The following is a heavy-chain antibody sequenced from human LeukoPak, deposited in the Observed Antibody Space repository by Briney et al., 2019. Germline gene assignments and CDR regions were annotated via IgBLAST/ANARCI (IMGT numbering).Heavy chain of an antibody. Sequence: SETLSLTCAVYGGSFSGYYWSWIRQPPGKGLAWIGEINHSGSTNYNPSLKSRVTISVDTSKNQFSLKLSSVTAADTAVYYCARGKRGYSSSWYDYWGQGTLVTVSS. CDR2: INHSGST. CDR1: GGSFSGYY. V-gene: IGHV4-34*01. CDR3: ARGKRGYSSSWYDY. J-gene: IGHJ4*02. D-gene: IGHD6-13*01.